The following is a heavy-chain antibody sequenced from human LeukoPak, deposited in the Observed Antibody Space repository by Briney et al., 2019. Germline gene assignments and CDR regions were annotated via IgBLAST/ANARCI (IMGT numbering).Heavy chain of an antibody. CDR1: GFTFSSYA. CDR3: AKDWSGLYYDILTGYRGDAFDI. D-gene: IGHD3-9*01. Sequence: GGSLRLSCAASGFTFSSYAMSWVRRAPGKGLEWVSAISGSGGSTYYADSVKGRFTISRDNSKNTPYLQMNSLRAEDTAVYYCAKDWSGLYYDILTGYRGDAFDIWGQGTMVTVSS. J-gene: IGHJ3*02. V-gene: IGHV3-23*01. CDR2: ISGSGGST.